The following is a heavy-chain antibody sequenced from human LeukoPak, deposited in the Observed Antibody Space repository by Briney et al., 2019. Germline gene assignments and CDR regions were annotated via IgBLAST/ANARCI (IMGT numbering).Heavy chain of an antibody. CDR1: GFTFSSYS. J-gene: IGHJ4*02. Sequence: GGSLRLSCAASGFTFSSYSMNWVRQAPGKGLEWVAFIRYDGSNKYYADSVKGRFTISRDNSKNTLYLQMNSLRAEDTAVYYCAKGLTLNFISYYFDYWGQGTLVTVSS. CDR3: AKGLTLNFISYYFDY. V-gene: IGHV3-30*02. CDR2: IRYDGSNK. D-gene: IGHD3-10*01.